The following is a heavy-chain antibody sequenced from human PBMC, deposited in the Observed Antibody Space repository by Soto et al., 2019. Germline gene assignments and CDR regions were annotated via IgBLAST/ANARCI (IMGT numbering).Heavy chain of an antibody. V-gene: IGHV3-30*18. D-gene: IGHD1-7*01. Sequence: QVQLVESGGGVVQPGRSLRLSCAASGFTFSSYGMHWVRQAPGKGLEWVAVISYDGSNKYYADSVKGRFTISRDNSKNTLYLQMNSLRAEDTAVYYCAKDTGTTTQDLPYYYGMDVWGQGTTVTVSS. J-gene: IGHJ6*02. CDR3: AKDTGTTTQDLPYYYGMDV. CDR1: GFTFSSYG. CDR2: ISYDGSNK.